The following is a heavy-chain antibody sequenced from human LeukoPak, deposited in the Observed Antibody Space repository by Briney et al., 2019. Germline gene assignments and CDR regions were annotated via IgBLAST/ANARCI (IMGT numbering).Heavy chain of an antibody. D-gene: IGHD3-16*02. CDR2: MNPNSGNT. CDR1: GYTFTSYD. V-gene: IGHV1-8*01. CDR3: ARDRSTRNLYYYGMDV. Sequence: ASVEVSCKASGYTFTSYDINWVRQATGQGLEWMGWMNPNSGNTGYAQKFQGRVTMTRNTSISTAYMELSSLRSEDTAVYYCARDRSTRNLYYYGMDVWGQGTTVTVSS. J-gene: IGHJ6*02.